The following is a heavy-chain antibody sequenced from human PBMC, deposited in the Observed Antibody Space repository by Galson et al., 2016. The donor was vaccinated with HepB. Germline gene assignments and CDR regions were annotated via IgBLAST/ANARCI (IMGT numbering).Heavy chain of an antibody. Sequence: SETLSLTCTVSAGSITNTYWSWIRQPPGQGLEWIGYIYSTGSTNYNPSLKSRVTISLDSSKNQFSLNLNSVTAADTAVYCCARGPSCGRTICPYYSSGMDVWDQGTTVTVSS. V-gene: IGHV4-59*01. CDR1: AGSITNTY. D-gene: IGHD2-15*01. J-gene: IGHJ6*02. CDR3: ARGPSCGRTICPYYSSGMDV. CDR2: IYSTGST.